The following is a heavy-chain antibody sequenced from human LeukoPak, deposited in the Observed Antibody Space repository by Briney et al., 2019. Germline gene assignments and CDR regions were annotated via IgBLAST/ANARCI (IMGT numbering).Heavy chain of an antibody. CDR3: ARGGDGSNIYWYFDL. V-gene: IGHV3-74*01. D-gene: IGHD5-24*01. CDR1: GFTFSTHW. J-gene: IGHJ2*01. CDR2: MNSGGSSS. Sequence: GGSLRLSCAASGFTFSTHWMHWARQAPGKGLEWVSRMNSGGSSSSYADSVKGRFTISRDNAKNTLYLQMNSLRAEDTAVYYCARGGDGSNIYWYFDLWGRGTLVTVSS.